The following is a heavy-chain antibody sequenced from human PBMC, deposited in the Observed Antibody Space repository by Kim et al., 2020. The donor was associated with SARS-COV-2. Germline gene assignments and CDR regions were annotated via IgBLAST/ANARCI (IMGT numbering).Heavy chain of an antibody. CDR2: ITGDGTIT. CDR1: GFIFNNYG. J-gene: IGHJ4*01. Sequence: GGSLRLSCAASGFIFNNYGMSWVRQAPGKGLEWVSAITGDGTITSYADSVKGRFTISRDNFKNTLLLQMNSLRGDDTAVYYCVKCAPRVLTGLCHFDYWG. D-gene: IGHD3-9*01. CDR3: VKCAPRVLTGLCHFDY. V-gene: IGHV3-23*01.